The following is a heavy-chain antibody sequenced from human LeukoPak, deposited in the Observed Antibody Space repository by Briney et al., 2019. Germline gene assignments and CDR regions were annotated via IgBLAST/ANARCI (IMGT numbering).Heavy chain of an antibody. CDR1: GLTFRSYA. V-gene: IGHV3-23*01. D-gene: IGHD2-15*01. J-gene: IGHJ3*02. Sequence: GRSLRLSCAASGLTFRSYAMSSVRPAPGKRLEWVSAISGSGGSTYSTDSVKGRFTISRDNSKNTLYLQMNSLRAEDTAVYYCAKTRGDLAVVVGAVTAGAFDIWGQGTMVAVSS. CDR3: AKTRGDLAVVVGAVTAGAFDI. CDR2: ISGSGGST.